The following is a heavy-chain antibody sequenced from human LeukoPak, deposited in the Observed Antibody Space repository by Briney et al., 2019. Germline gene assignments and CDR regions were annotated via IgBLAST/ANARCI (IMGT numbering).Heavy chain of an antibody. Sequence: GGSLRLSCAASGFXFSDYYMSWIRQAPGKGLEWVSYISSSSSYINYADSVKGRFTISRDNAKNSLYLQMNSLRAEDTAVYYCARDRYILTGYYYFDYWGQGTLVTVSS. CDR2: ISSSSSYI. V-gene: IGHV3-11*06. D-gene: IGHD3-9*01. CDR3: ARDRYILTGYYYFDY. CDR1: GFXFSDYY. J-gene: IGHJ4*02.